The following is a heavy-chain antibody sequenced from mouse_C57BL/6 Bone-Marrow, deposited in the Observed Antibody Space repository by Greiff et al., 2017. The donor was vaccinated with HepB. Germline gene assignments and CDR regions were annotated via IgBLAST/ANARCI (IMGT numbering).Heavy chain of an antibody. V-gene: IGHV1-64*01. CDR3: ARSTAQVVSWFAY. J-gene: IGHJ3*01. D-gene: IGHD3-2*02. CDR2: IHPNSGST. Sequence: QVQLQQSGAELVKPGASVKLSCKASGYTFTSYWMHWVKQRPGQGLEWIGMIHPNSGSTNYNEKFKSKATLTVDKSSSTAYMQLSSLTSEDSAVYYCARSTAQVVSWFAYWGQGTLVTVSA. CDR1: GYTFTSYW.